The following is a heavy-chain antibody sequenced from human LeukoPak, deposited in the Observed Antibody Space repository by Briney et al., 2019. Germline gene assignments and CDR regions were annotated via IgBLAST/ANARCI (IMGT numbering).Heavy chain of an antibody. D-gene: IGHD5-24*01. CDR2: INHSGST. J-gene: IGHJ5*02. CDR3: ARQRQRRWLQSPVVGQTSNWFDP. Sequence: SETLSLTCAVYGGSFSGYYWSWIRQPPGKGLEWLGEINHSGSTNYNPSLKSRVTISVDTSKNQFSLKLSSVTAADTAVYYCARQRQRRWLQSPVVGQTSNWFDPWGQGTLVTVSS. CDR1: GGSFSGYY. V-gene: IGHV4-34*01.